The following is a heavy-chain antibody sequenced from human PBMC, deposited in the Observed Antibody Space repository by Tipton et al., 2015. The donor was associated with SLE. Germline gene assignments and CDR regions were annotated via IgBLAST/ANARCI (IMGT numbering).Heavy chain of an antibody. Sequence: TLSLTCSVSGGSISTNYWIWIRQPPGKGLEWIGYNSYGGGTNYNPSLKSRVTMSVDTAKNQFSLKLRSVTAADTAVYYCARRLFRDSPFDYWVPGSLVTVSS. CDR3: ARRLFRDSPFDY. V-gene: IGHV4-59*01. CDR1: GGSISTNY. J-gene: IGHJ4*02. D-gene: IGHD3-22*01. CDR2: NSYGGGT.